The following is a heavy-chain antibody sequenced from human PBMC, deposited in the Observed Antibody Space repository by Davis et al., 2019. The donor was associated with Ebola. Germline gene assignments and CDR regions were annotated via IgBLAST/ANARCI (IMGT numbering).Heavy chain of an antibody. CDR2: ISYDGSNK. CDR3: ARDEIQFLEWSPLDY. V-gene: IGHV3-30-3*01. D-gene: IGHD3-3*01. Sequence: GGSLRLSCAASGFTFTNYAMHWVRQAPGKGLEWVAVISYDGSNKKYADSVRGRFTISRDNSKNTLFLQMNSLRAEDTAVYYCARDEIQFLEWSPLDYWGQGTLVTVSS. J-gene: IGHJ4*02. CDR1: GFTFTNYA.